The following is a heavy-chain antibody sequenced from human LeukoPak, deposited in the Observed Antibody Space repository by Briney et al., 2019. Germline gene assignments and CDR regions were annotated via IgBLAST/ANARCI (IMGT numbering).Heavy chain of an antibody. CDR1: GGSFSGYY. CDR2: INHSGST. D-gene: IGHD2-15*01. Sequence: SETLSLTCAVYGGSFSGYYWNWLRQPPEKGLEWIGEINHSGSTNYNPSLKSRVTISVDTSKNQFSLKPSSVTAADTAVYYCARGRGYCSGGSCYRFDPWGQGTLVTVSS. J-gene: IGHJ5*02. CDR3: ARGRGYCSGGSCYRFDP. V-gene: IGHV4-34*01.